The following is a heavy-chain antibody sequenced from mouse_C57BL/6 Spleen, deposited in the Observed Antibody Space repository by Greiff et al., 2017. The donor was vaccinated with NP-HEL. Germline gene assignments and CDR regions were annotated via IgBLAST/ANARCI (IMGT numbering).Heavy chain of an antibody. CDR1: GFTFSDYG. Sequence: DVMLVESGGVLVKPGGSLKLSCAASGFTFSDYGMHWVRQAPEKGLEWVAYISSGSSTIYYAETVTGRFTISRENAKNTRFLQVPSLRSENTAMFYCARGDDVARFASWGQGTLVTVSA. D-gene: IGHD2-3*01. V-gene: IGHV5-17*01. CDR3: ARGDDVARFAS. CDR2: ISSGSSTI. J-gene: IGHJ3*01.